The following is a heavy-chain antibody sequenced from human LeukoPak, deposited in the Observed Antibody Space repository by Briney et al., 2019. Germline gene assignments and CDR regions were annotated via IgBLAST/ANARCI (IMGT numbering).Heavy chain of an antibody. CDR1: GGSISSGSYY. D-gene: IGHD6-13*01. Sequence: SQTLSLTCTVSGGSISSGSYYWSWIRQPAGKGLEWIGRIYTSGSTNYNPSLKSRVTISVDTSKNQFSLKLSSVTAADTAVYYCAREVRALGNKQQLGHHYYYYMDVWGKGTTVTVSS. V-gene: IGHV4-61*02. CDR2: IYTSGST. J-gene: IGHJ6*03. CDR3: AREVRALGNKQQLGHHYYYYMDV.